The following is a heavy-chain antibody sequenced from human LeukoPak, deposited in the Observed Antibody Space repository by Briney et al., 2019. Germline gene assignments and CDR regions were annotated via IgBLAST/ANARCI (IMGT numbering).Heavy chain of an antibody. D-gene: IGHD7-27*01. Sequence: PSETLSLTCIVSGGPISSSYWSWIRQPPGKGLEWIGFIYYSGSTNYNPSLKSRVTISVDTSKNLFSLKLSSVTAADTAVYYCAKTNWGAFDIWGQGTMVTVSS. J-gene: IGHJ3*02. CDR1: GGPISSSY. CDR3: AKTNWGAFDI. CDR2: IYYSGST. V-gene: IGHV4-59*03.